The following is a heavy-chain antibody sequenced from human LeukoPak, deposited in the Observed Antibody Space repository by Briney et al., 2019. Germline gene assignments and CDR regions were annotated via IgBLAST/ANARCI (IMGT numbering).Heavy chain of an antibody. CDR2: IIPILGIA. CDR1: GGTFSSYA. V-gene: IGHV1-69*04. J-gene: IGHJ4*02. D-gene: IGHD6-13*01. Sequence: ASVKVSCKASGGTFSSYAISWVRQAPGQGLEWMGRIIPILGIANYAQKFQGRVTITADKSTSTAYMELSSLRSEDTAVYYCARDPIYIAAAGTGYLPYFDYWGQGTLVTVSS. CDR3: ARDPIYIAAAGTGYLPYFDY.